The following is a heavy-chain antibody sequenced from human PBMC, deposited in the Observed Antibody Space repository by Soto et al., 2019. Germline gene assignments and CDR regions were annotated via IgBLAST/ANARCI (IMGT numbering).Heavy chain of an antibody. Sequence: SVKVSCKASGCTFSSYSISWVRQAPGQGLEWMGGIIPIFGTANYAQKFQGRVTITADESTSTAYMELSSLRSEDTAVYYCARGSCSGGSCYRDFDYWGQGTLVTVS. CDR3: ARGSCSGGSCYRDFDY. V-gene: IGHV1-69*13. D-gene: IGHD2-15*01. J-gene: IGHJ4*02. CDR2: IIPIFGTA. CDR1: GCTFSSYS.